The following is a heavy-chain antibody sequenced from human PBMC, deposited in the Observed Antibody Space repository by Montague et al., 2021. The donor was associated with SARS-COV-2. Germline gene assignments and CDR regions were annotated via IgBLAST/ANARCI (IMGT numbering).Heavy chain of an antibody. J-gene: IGHJ6*02. D-gene: IGHD1-14*01. CDR3: ARSPYRTTYLNGMDV. Sequence: TPSLTCTVSGDSISSGDYHWSWVRQPAGKGLEWIGYIYTLGSTSYNPSLKSRVTISMDTSKNQLSLKLSSVTAADTAVYFCARSPYRTTYLNGMDVWGQGTTVTVSS. V-gene: IGHV4-61*09. CDR1: GDSISSGDYH. CDR2: IYTLGST.